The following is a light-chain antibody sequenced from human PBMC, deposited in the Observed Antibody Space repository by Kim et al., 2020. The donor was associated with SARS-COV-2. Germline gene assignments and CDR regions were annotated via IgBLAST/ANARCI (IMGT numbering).Light chain of an antibody. CDR1: QSIGTL. CDR2: TTS. CDR3: QQYHTYPLT. V-gene: IGKV1-5*03. Sequence: DIQMTQSPSTLSASVGDRVTITCRASQSIGTLLAWFHQKPGKAPNLLIYTTSSLESGVPSRFSGSGSGTEFTITISSLQPDDFATYYCQQYHTYPLTFGGGTRVEI. J-gene: IGKJ4*01.